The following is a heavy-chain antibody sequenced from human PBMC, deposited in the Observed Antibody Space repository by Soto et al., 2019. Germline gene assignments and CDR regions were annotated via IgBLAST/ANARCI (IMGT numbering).Heavy chain of an antibody. CDR3: ARDRLIVCATTHYFYGMDL. D-gene: IGHD1-26*01. V-gene: IGHV3-21*01. CDR1: GFTFSSYS. CDR2: ISSSSSYI. J-gene: IGHJ6*02. Sequence: VQLVESGGGLVKPGGSLRLSCAASGFTFSSYSMNWVRQAPGKGLEWVSSISSSSSYIYYAVSVKGRFTISLDNPKNSLVLQINSLIAEYTAVYYCARDRLIVCATTHYFYGMDLWGQGTTVTVSS.